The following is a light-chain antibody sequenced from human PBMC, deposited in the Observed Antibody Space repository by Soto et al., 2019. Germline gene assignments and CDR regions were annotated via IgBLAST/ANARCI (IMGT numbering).Light chain of an antibody. CDR1: QSISSW. CDR3: QQYNSYPYT. Sequence: DIQMTQSPSTLSASVGDRVTITCRASQSISSWLAWYQQKPGKAPKLLIHDDSSLESGVPSRLSGSGSGKEFTLTISSLKPDDFATYYCQQYNSYPYTFGQGTRLEIK. CDR2: DDS. V-gene: IGKV1-5*01. J-gene: IGKJ5*01.